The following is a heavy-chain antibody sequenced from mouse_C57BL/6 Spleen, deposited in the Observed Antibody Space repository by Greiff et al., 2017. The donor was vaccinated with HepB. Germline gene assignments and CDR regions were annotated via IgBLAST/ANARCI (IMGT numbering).Heavy chain of an antibody. D-gene: IGHD2-3*01. CDR2: INPSNGGT. V-gene: IGHV1-53*01. Sequence: QVQLKESGTELVKPGASVKLSCKASGYTFTSYWMHWVKQRPGQGLEWIGNINPSNGGTNYNEKFKSKATLTVDKSSSTAYMQLSSLTSEDSAVYYCARELRGYYYFDYWGQGTTLTVSS. CDR1: GYTFTSYW. J-gene: IGHJ2*01. CDR3: ARELRGYYYFDY.